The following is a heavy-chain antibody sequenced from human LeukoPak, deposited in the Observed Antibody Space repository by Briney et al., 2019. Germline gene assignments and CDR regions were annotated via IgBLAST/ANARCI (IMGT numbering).Heavy chain of an antibody. CDR3: ARQGGGTTDFDY. V-gene: IGHV4-59*08. CDR2: IYYSGST. CDR1: GGSISSYY. D-gene: IGHD1-1*01. Sequence: SETLSLTCTVSGGSISSYYWSWIRQPPGKGLGWIGYIYYSGSTNYNPSLKSRVTISVDTSKNQFSLKLSSVTAADTAVYYCARQGGGTTDFDYWGQGTLVTVSS. J-gene: IGHJ4*02.